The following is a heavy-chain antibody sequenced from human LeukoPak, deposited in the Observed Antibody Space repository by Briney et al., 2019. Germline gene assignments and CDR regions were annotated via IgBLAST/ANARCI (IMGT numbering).Heavy chain of an antibody. Sequence: SVKVSCKASGGTFSSYAISWVRQAPGHGLEWMRMIIPIFVIANYAQKLQGRVTITADKSTSTAYMELSSLRSEDTAVYYCERDHFPHVYYYDSSGYLAGMDVWGQGTTVAVSS. CDR1: GGTFSSYA. CDR2: IIPIFVIA. J-gene: IGHJ6*02. CDR3: ERDHFPHVYYYDSSGYLAGMDV. D-gene: IGHD3-22*01. V-gene: IGHV1-69*04.